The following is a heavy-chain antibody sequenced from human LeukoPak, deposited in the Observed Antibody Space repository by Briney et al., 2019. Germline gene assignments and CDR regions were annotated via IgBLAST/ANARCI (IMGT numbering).Heavy chain of an antibody. D-gene: IGHD3-22*01. Sequence: PSETLSLTCTVSGGSISSSSYYWGWIRQPPGKGLEWIGYIYYSGSTNYNPSLKSRVTISVDTSKNQFSLKLSSVTAADTAVYYCARTAYYYDTSAYYNWGQGTLVTVSS. CDR1: GGSISSSSYY. CDR2: IYYSGST. CDR3: ARTAYYYDTSAYYN. V-gene: IGHV4-61*05. J-gene: IGHJ4*02.